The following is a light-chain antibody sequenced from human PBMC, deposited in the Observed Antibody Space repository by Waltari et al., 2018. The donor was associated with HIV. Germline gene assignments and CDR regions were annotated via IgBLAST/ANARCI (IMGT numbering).Light chain of an antibody. CDR1: TSDIGSGA. J-gene: IGLJ1*01. CDR3: AAWDASLNGHV. V-gene: IGLV1-44*01. CDR2: MDD. Sequence: QSVLTQPPSASGIPGQRVTISCSGSTSDIGSGAVNWYQQVPGAAPRLRNYMDDQRPSGGPDRFSASKSGTSASLVINGLQSDDEANYYCAAWDASLNGHVFGSGTSVTVL.